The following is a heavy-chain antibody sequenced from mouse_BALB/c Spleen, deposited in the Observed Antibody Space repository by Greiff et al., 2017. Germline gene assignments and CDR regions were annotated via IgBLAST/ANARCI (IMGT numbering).Heavy chain of an antibody. CDR2: IYPGDGDT. CDR3: ARADGPYYFDY. CDR1: GYAFSSSW. Sequence: QVQLQQSGPELVKPGASVKISCKASGYAFSSSWMNWVKQRPGQGLEWIGRIYPGDGDTNYNGKFKGKATLTADKSSSTAYMQLSSLTSVDSAVYFCARADGPYYFDYWGQGTTLTVSS. V-gene: IGHV1-82*01. J-gene: IGHJ2*01. D-gene: IGHD2-3*01.